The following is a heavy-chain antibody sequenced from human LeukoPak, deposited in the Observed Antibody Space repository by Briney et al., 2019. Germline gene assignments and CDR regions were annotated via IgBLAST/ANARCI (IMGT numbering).Heavy chain of an antibody. CDR2: MKQDGYDK. Sequence: GGSLRLSCAASGITFSLSWMTWVRQAPGKGLEWVASMKQDGYDKSYVDSVKGRFTISRDNAKNSLFLQMNSLRAEDTAIYYCARGMTTFDYWGQGTLVTVSS. V-gene: IGHV3-7*04. J-gene: IGHJ4*02. CDR1: GITFSLSW. CDR3: ARGMTTFDY. D-gene: IGHD4-11*01.